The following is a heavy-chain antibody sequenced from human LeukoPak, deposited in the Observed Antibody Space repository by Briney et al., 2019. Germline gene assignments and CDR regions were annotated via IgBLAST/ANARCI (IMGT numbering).Heavy chain of an antibody. D-gene: IGHD3-10*01. J-gene: IGHJ4*02. V-gene: IGHV3-53*01. CDR1: GGSFSGYY. CDR3: ARGSPMLRGRPFDY. Sequence: ETLSLTCAVYGGSFSGYYMSWVRQAPGKGLEWVSVIYSGGSTYYADSVKGRFTISRDNSKNTLYLQMNSLRAEDTAVYYCARGSPMLRGRPFDYWGQGTLVTVSS. CDR2: IYSGGST.